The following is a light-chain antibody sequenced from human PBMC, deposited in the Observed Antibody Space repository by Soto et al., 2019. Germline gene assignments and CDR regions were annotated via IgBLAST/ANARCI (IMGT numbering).Light chain of an antibody. Sequence: EIQMTQSPSTLSESVGDRVTITCRASQSISIWLAWYQQKPGKAPKLLIYKASSLESGVPSRFSGSGSGTEFTLTISSLQPDDFATYYCQQYNSYPWTFGQGTKVEIK. CDR3: QQYNSYPWT. J-gene: IGKJ1*01. V-gene: IGKV1-5*03. CDR2: KAS. CDR1: QSISIW.